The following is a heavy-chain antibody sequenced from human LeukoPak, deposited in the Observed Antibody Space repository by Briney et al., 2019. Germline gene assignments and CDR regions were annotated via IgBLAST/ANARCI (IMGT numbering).Heavy chain of an antibody. D-gene: IGHD5-18*01. CDR2: IYHSGST. J-gene: IGHJ3*02. CDR1: GGSISSGGYC. V-gene: IGHV4-30-2*01. Sequence: PSETLSLTCAVSGGSISSGGYCWTWIRQPPGRGLEWIGYIYHSGSTFYNPSLKSRVTISVDRSKNQFSLNLSSVTAADTAVYYCARGNTTIDAAFDIWGQGTMVTVSS. CDR3: ARGNTTIDAAFDI.